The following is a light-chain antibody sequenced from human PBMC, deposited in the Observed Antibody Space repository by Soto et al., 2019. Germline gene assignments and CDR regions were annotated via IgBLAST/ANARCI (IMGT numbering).Light chain of an antibody. V-gene: IGKV1-39*01. CDR2: AAS. Sequence: DIQMTQSPSSLSVSVGDRVTITCRASQTISSYLNWYQQKPGKAPKLLIYAASSLQSGVPSRFSGSGSGTDFTLTISSLQPEDFATYYCQQSYSTHPVFGQGTKVEIK. CDR1: QTISSY. J-gene: IGKJ1*01. CDR3: QQSYSTHPV.